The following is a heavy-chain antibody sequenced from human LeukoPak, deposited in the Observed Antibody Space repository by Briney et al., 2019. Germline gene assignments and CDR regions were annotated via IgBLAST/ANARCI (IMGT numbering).Heavy chain of an antibody. V-gene: IGHV4-59*11. CDR3: ARVSESREFPEYYFDY. D-gene: IGHD1-14*01. J-gene: IGHJ4*02. CDR1: GGSLTSHY. Sequence: SETLSLTCTVSGGSLTSHYWSWFRQPPGKGLEWIGYIHYTGSTNYNSSLQSRVAISVDTSKNQFSLKLSSVTAADTAVYYCARVSESREFPEYYFDYWGQGTLVTVSS. CDR2: IHYTGST.